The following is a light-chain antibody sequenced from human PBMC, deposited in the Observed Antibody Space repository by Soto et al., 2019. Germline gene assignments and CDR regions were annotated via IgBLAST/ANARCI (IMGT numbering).Light chain of an antibody. CDR3: GTWDSSLSAGV. CDR2: ENN. Sequence: QTVLTQPPSVSAAPGQKVSISCSGSSSNSGNNYVSWYQQLPGTAPNLLIYENNNLPSGIPDRCSGSKSGTSATLGITGLQTGDEADYYCGTWDSSLSAGVFGTGTKVTVL. CDR1: SSNSGNNY. V-gene: IGLV1-51*02. J-gene: IGLJ1*01.